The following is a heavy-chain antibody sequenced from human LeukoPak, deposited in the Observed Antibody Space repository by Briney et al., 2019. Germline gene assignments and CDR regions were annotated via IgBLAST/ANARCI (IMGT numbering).Heavy chain of an antibody. CDR2: ISGSGGST. J-gene: IGHJ4*02. Sequence: GGSLRLSCAASGFSFSSYAMSLVRQAPGKGLEWVAHISGSGGSTYYADSVKGRFTISRDNSKNTLNLQMNSLRAEDTAVYYCAKRVGPTGQRDPLFDYWGQGTLVIVSS. D-gene: IGHD1-26*01. V-gene: IGHV3-23*01. CDR1: GFSFSSYA. CDR3: AKRVGPTGQRDPLFDY.